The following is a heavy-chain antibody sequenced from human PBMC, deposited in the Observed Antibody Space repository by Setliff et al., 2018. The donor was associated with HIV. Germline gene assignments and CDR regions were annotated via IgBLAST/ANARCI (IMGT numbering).Heavy chain of an antibody. V-gene: IGHV1-2*02. CDR1: GDTFTGYY. Sequence: ASVKVSCKAAGDTFTGYYMHWVRQAPGQGLEWMGWINPNSGGTNYEQKFQGRVTMTRDASISTAYMELSRLRSDDTAVYYCAREDVVVVAATYYYMDVWGKGTTVTVSS. D-gene: IGHD2-15*01. CDR3: AREDVVVVAATYYYMDV. J-gene: IGHJ6*03. CDR2: INPNSGGT.